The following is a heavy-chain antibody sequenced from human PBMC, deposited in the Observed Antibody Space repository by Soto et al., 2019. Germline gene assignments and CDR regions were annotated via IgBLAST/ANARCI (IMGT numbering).Heavy chain of an antibody. J-gene: IGHJ3*02. V-gene: IGHV3-23*01. D-gene: IGHD1-26*01. CDR3: EKEVGELPCWDAFDI. Sequence: EVHLLESGGGLVQPGGSLRLSCAASGLTFSGYAMSWVRQAPGKGLEWVSAISGSGGSPYYPDSVKGRFTISRDNSKNTLYLQMNSLRSEDTAVYYCEKEVGELPCWDAFDIWGQATMVTVSS. CDR1: GLTFSGYA. CDR2: ISGSGGSP.